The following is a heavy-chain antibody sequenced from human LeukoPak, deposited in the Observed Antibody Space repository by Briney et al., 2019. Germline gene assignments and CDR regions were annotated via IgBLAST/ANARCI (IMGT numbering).Heavy chain of an antibody. CDR1: GFTFSSYG. V-gene: IGHV3-33*01. D-gene: IGHD3-10*01. CDR2: IRYDGSNK. Sequence: GGSLRLSCAASGFTFSSYGMHWVRQAPGKGLEWVAVIRYDGSNKYYADSVKGRFTISRDNSKNTLYLQMNSLRAEDTAVYYCARTYYYGSGSYPWFDPWGQGTLVTVSS. J-gene: IGHJ5*02. CDR3: ARTYYYGSGSYPWFDP.